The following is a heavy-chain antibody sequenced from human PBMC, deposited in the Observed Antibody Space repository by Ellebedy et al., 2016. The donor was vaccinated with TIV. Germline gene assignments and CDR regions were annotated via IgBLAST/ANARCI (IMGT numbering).Heavy chain of an antibody. CDR1: GFTFSSYG. J-gene: IGHJ4*02. D-gene: IGHD6-19*01. CDR3: AKDSSGWPWLIDY. Sequence: PGGSLRLSCAVSGFTFSSYGMHWVRQAPGKGLEWVAVISSDGSDKYYADSVKGRFTVSRDNSENTLYLQMNFLRSEDTAVYYCAKDSSGWPWLIDYWGQGTLVTVSS. CDR2: ISSDGSDK. V-gene: IGHV3-30*18.